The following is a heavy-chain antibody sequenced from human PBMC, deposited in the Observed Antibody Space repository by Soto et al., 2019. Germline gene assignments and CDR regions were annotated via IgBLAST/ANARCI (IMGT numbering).Heavy chain of an antibody. CDR1: GYTFSNYG. Sequence: QVHLVQSGLEVKKPGASVKVSCKTSGYTFSNYGIAWVRQAPGQGLEWMGWLNGYNANTNYAQKFQGRVTMTIDTSATTAYLELRSLRSDDTAVFYCARGDSPVHFGHWGQGTLVTVST. CDR2: LNGYNANT. CDR3: ARGDSPVHFGH. D-gene: IGHD4-4*01. J-gene: IGHJ4*02. V-gene: IGHV1-18*01.